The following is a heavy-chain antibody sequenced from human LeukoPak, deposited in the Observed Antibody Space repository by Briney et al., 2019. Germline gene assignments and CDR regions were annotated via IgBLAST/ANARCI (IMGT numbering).Heavy chain of an antibody. Sequence: SQTLSLTCSVSGGSISNYNYYWDWIRQPAGKGLEWIGRIYSSGSTNYNPSLKSRVTISVDTSKNQFSLKLSSVTAADTAVYYCARERVWRYCGGDSCGWFDPWGQGTLVTVSS. CDR3: ARERVWRYCGGDSCGWFDP. D-gene: IGHD2-21*02. V-gene: IGHV4-61*02. J-gene: IGHJ5*02. CDR1: GGSISNYNYY. CDR2: IYSSGST.